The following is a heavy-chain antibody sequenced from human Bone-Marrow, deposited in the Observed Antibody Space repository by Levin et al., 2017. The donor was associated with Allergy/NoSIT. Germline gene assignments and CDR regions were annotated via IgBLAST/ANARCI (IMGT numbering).Heavy chain of an antibody. J-gene: IGHJ5*02. Sequence: GESLKISCAASGFTFSTYWMHWVRQAPGKGLVWVSRIQSNGKTNYADSVKGRFTISRDNAKNNLYLQMNSLTVEDTAVYYCARDRFYSDSGSNFSWFDPWGQGTLVTVSS. CDR2: IQSNGKT. CDR1: GFTFSTYW. CDR3: ARDRFYSDSGSNFSWFDP. D-gene: IGHD3-10*01. V-gene: IGHV3-74*01.